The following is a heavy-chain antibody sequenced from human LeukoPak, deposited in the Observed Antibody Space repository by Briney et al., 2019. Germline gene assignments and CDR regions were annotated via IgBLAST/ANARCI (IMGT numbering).Heavy chain of an antibody. J-gene: IGHJ4*02. CDR3: VKCKGDAYNWVSVLSRPTQTHYYFDH. V-gene: IGHV1-2*06. CDR2: INPNSGAT. CDR1: RYTFTDYY. D-gene: IGHD1-1*01. Sequence: ASVKVSCKASRYTFTDYYIHWVRQAPSQGLEWMGRINPNSGATNDAQDFQGRVTMTRDTSISTVYMELGSLTSDDTAVYYCVKCKGDAYNWVSVLSRPTQTHYYFDHWGQGALVTVSS.